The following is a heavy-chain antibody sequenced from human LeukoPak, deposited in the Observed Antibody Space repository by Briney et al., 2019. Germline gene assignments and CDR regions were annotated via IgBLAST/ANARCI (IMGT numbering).Heavy chain of an antibody. Sequence: SETLSLTCTVSGVSITSRTNYWGWIRQPPGKGLEWIGSIYSSGTTYYNPSLKSRVTISEDTSKNRFSLELSSVTAADTAVYYCARHRRGTYYSAFDIWGQGTMVTVST. CDR1: GVSITSRTNY. D-gene: IGHD1-26*01. V-gene: IGHV4-39*01. CDR3: ARHRRGTYYSAFDI. CDR2: IYSSGTT. J-gene: IGHJ3*02.